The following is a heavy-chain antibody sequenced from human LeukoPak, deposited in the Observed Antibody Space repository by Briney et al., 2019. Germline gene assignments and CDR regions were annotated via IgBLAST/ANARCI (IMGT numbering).Heavy chain of an antibody. CDR2: INPSGGST. J-gene: IGHJ4*02. CDR1: GYTFTGYY. Sequence: ASVKVSCKASGYTFTGYYMHWVRQAPGQGLEWMGIINPSGGSTSYAQKFQGRVTMTRDTSTSTVYMELSSLRSEDTAVYYCLSGSSGWHGFDYWGQGTLVTVSS. V-gene: IGHV1-46*01. D-gene: IGHD6-19*01. CDR3: LSGSSGWHGFDY.